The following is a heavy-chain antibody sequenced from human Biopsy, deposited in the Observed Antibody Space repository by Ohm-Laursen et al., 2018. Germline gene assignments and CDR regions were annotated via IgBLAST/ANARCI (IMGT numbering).Heavy chain of an antibody. V-gene: IGHV4-61*01. CDR2: IYDRGSTA. CDR3: ARGMRSSGWPYFDS. J-gene: IGHJ4*02. D-gene: IGHD6-19*01. Sequence: GTLSLTCTVSGDSVSSGSFYWTWIRQPPGQGLEYIGYIYDRGSTANYSPSLESRVTMSVDMPKNQFSLKLGSVTAADTAIYYCARGMRSSGWPYFDSWGQGTLVTVSS. CDR1: GDSVSSGSFY.